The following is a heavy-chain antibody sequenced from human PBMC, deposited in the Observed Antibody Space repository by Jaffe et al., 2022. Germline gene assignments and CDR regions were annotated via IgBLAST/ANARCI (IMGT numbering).Heavy chain of an antibody. CDR1: GFTFSSYG. CDR3: AKLRTTLYSSSWYEGYYYYMDV. V-gene: IGHV3-30*02. J-gene: IGHJ6*03. CDR2: IRYDGSNK. Sequence: QVQLVESGGGVVQPGGSLRLSCAASGFTFSSYGMHWVRQAPGKGLEWVAFIRYDGSNKYYADSVKGRFTISRDNSKNTLYLQMNSLRAEDTAVYYCAKLRTTLYSSSWYEGYYYYMDVWGKGTTVTVSS. D-gene: IGHD6-13*01.